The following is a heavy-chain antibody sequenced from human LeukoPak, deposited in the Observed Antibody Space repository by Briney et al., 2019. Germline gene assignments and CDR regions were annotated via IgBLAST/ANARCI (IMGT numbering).Heavy chain of an antibody. CDR2: IYTTGST. D-gene: IGHD7-27*01. V-gene: IGHV4-4*07. CDR1: GGSISSYY. J-gene: IGHJ2*01. CDR3: VRAPFLTGGYRYFDI. Sequence: SETLSLTCTVSGGSISSYYWSWIRQPAGKGLEWIGRIYTTGSTHYNPSLKSRVTMSVDTSKNQFSLKLTSLTAADTAVYYCVRAPFLTGGYRYFDIWGRGTLVTVSS.